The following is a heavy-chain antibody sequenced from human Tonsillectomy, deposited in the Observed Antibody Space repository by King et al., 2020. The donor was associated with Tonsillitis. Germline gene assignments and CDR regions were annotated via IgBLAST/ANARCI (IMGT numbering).Heavy chain of an antibody. CDR1: GGSISSSNW. CDR3: ARSPNYYDSSGYSWAFDM. J-gene: IGHJ3*02. CDR2: IYHTGRT. Sequence: QLQESGPGLVKPSGTLSLTCAVSGGSISSSNWWSWVRQPPGKGLEWIGEIYHTGRTNYTPSLKSRVAISVDNSKNQFSLELTSVTAADTAVYYCARSPNYYDSSGYSWAFDMWGQGTMVTVSS. D-gene: IGHD3-22*01. V-gene: IGHV4-4*02.